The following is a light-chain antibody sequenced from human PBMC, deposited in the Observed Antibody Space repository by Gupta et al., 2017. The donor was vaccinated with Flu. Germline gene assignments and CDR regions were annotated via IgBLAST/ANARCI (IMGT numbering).Light chain of an antibody. J-gene: IGLJ2*01. CDR2: DDR. CDR3: HVQASGSANVV. V-gene: IGLV3-21*02. Sequence: SYVLTQPPSVSMAPGQTAKVTCGGDNIEMKSVHWYQQRPGQAPLLVVEDDRHRPSGIPERLACSNSGNKAKRNLTSPAAADEADDDCHVQASGSANVVFGGGTNLTVL. CDR1: NIEMKS.